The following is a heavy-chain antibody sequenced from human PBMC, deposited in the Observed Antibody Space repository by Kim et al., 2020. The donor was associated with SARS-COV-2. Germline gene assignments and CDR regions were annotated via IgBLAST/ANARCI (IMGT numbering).Heavy chain of an antibody. D-gene: IGHD3-9*01. CDR1: GFTFSSYS. CDR3: ASHYDILTGYLGRDI. V-gene: IGHV3-48*02. Sequence: GGSLRLSCAASGFTFSSYSMNWVRQAPGKGLEWVSYISSSSSTIYYADSVKGRFTISRDNAKNSLYLQMNSLRDEDTAVYYCASHYDILTGYLGRDIWSQGTMVTVSS. CDR2: ISSSSSTI. J-gene: IGHJ3*02.